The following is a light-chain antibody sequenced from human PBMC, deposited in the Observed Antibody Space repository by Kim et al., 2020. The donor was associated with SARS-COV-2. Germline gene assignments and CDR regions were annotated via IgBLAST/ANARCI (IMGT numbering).Light chain of an antibody. CDR2: QDT. J-gene: IGLJ3*02. V-gene: IGLV3-1*01. CDR1: KLGEKY. CDR3: QAWDNTWV. Sequence: VSVSPGQTATIPCSGDKLGEKYSSWYQQQPGQAPVLVIYQDTKRPSGIPERFAGSNSGNTATLTISGAQAMDEADYYCQAWDNTWVFGGGTQLTVL.